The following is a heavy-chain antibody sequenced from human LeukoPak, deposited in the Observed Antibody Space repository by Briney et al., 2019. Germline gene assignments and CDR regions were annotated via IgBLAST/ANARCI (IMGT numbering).Heavy chain of an antibody. CDR2: IYYSGST. CDR3: ARGNTALVVFDY. CDR1: GGSISSSSYY. J-gene: IGHJ4*02. D-gene: IGHD5-18*01. Sequence: SETLSLTCTVSGGSISSSSYYWGWIRQPPGKGLEWIGSIYYSGSTYYNPSLKSRVTISVDTSKNQFSLKLSSVTAADTAVYYCARGNTALVVFDYWGQGTLVTVSS. V-gene: IGHV4-39*07.